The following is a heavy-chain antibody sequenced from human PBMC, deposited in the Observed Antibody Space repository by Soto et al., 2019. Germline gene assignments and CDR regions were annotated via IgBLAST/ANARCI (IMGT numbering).Heavy chain of an antibody. Sequence: GWALRLSCAASGFTFSSYWMHWVRQAPGKGLVWVSRINSDGSSTSYADYVKGRFTISRDNAKNTLYLQMNSLRAEDTAVYYCVRTSLVVAAATREDYWGQGTLVTVSS. CDR1: GFTFSSYW. D-gene: IGHD2-15*01. CDR2: INSDGSST. V-gene: IGHV3-74*01. J-gene: IGHJ4*02. CDR3: VRTSLVVAAATREDY.